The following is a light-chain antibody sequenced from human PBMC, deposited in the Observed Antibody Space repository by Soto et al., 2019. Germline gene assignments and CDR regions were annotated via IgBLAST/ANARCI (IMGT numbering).Light chain of an antibody. Sequence: IHMTLSPSTLSGSVGHRVTITCRASQTISSWLAWYQQKPGKAPKLLIYKASTLKSGVPSRFSGSGYGTEFTLTISSLQPDDFATYYCQHYNSYSEAFGQGTKVDIK. J-gene: IGKJ1*01. CDR3: QHYNSYSEA. V-gene: IGKV1-5*03. CDR2: KAS. CDR1: QTISSW.